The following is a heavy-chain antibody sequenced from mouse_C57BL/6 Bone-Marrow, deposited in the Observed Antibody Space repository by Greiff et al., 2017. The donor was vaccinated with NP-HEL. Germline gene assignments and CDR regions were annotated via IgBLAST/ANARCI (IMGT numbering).Heavy chain of an antibody. CDR3: TADPSYAMDY. J-gene: IGHJ4*01. CDR2: IRLKSDNYAT. Sequence: EVQLVESGGGLVQPGGSMPLSCVASGFTFSNYWMNWVRQSPEKGLEWVAQIRLKSDNYATHYAESVKGRFTISRDDSKSSVYLQMNNLRAEDTGIYYCTADPSYAMDYWGQGTSVTVSS. V-gene: IGHV6-3*01. CDR1: GFTFSNYW.